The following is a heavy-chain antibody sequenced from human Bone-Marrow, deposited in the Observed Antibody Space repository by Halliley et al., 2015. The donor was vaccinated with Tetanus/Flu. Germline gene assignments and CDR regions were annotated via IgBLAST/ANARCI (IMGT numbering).Heavy chain of an antibody. V-gene: IGHV1-3*01. Sequence: MGWINAGNGNTKYSQKFQGRVPISRDTSASTAYMELTSLKSEDTAVYYCAIDPIGSSSHYWIDPWGQGTLVTVSS. D-gene: IGHD6-13*01. J-gene: IGHJ5*02. CDR2: INAGNGNT. CDR3: AIDPIGSSSHYWIDP.